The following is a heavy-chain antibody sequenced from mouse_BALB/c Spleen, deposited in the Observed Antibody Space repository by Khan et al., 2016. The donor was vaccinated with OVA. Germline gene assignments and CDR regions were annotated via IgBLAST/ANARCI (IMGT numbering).Heavy chain of an antibody. CDR2: ISYSGGT. V-gene: IGHV3-2*02. CDR1: GYSITSGYA. CDR3: ARGNYCGYYVDY. J-gene: IGHJ2*01. D-gene: IGHD1-1*01. Sequence: VRLQQSGPGLVKPSQSLSLTCTVTGYSITSGYAWNWIRQFPGNKLEWMGYISYSGGTSYNPSLKSRISIIRDTSKNQFFLQLNSVTTEDTATYYCARGNYCGYYVDYWGQGTPLTVSS.